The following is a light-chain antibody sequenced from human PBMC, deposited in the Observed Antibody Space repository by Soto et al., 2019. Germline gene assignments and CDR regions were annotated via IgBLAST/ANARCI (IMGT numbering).Light chain of an antibody. Sequence: EIVLTQSPATLSLSPGERATLSCRASQSVSSYLAWYQQKPGQPPRLLIYDASNRATGIPARFSGIGSGTDFPLTVSSLEPEDVAVYYCQHRYNWPQTFGQGTKVEVK. CDR2: DAS. J-gene: IGKJ1*01. CDR3: QHRYNWPQT. V-gene: IGKV3-11*01. CDR1: QSVSSY.